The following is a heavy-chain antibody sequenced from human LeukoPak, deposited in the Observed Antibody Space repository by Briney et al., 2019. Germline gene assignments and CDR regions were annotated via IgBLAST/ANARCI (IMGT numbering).Heavy chain of an antibody. D-gene: IGHD2-2*01. CDR3: ARGGDIVVVPAAIAGFDY. CDR1: DGSISSGGYY. CDR2: IYYRGST. V-gene: IGHV4-31*03. J-gene: IGHJ4*02. Sequence: SETLSLTCTVSDGSISSGGYYWNWIRQHPGKGLEWIGFIYYRGSTYSNPSLESRVTMSVDTSTNQFSLKLSSVTAADTAVYYCARGGDIVVVPAAIAGFDYWGQGTLVTVSS.